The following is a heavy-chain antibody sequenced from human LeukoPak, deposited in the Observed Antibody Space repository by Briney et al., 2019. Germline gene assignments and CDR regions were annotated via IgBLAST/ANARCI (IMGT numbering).Heavy chain of an antibody. J-gene: IGHJ4*02. CDR3: ERGGGSGYYGFGY. CDR2: ITKSSSTI. CDR1: GFTFSSYE. Sequence: GGSLTLSCTASGFTFSSYEMNWVRQAPGKGLEWPSYITKSSSTIYYADSVKGRFTTSRNNAKNSVYMQMNSLRVEDTAVYYCERGGGSGYYGFGYWGQGTLVTVSS. V-gene: IGHV3-48*03. D-gene: IGHD3-3*01.